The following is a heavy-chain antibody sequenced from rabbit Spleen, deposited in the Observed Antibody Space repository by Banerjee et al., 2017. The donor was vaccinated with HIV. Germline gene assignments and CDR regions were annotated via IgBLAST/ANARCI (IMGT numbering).Heavy chain of an antibody. D-gene: IGHD1-1*01. CDR2: INTYTDKG. CDR3: ARDLTSIIGWNFNL. V-gene: IGHV1S45*01. Sequence: QEQLVESGGGLVQPTGSLTLTCKASGFSFSGRDVMCWVRQAPGKGLEWIACINTYTDKGVYATWAKGRFTISRTSSTTVTLQMTSLTAADTATYFCARDLTSIIGWNFNLWGPGTLVTVS. CDR1: GFSFSGRDV. J-gene: IGHJ4*01.